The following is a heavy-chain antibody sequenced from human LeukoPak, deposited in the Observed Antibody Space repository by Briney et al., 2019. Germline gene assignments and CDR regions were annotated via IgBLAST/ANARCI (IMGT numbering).Heavy chain of an antibody. J-gene: IGHJ4*02. Sequence: ASVKVSCKASGYTFTGYYMHWVRQAPGQGLEWMGWINPNSGGTNYAQKFRGRVTMTRDTSISTAYMELSRLRSDDTAVYYCARDDAYDSSGYLVEYYFDYWGQGTLVTVSS. CDR2: INPNSGGT. D-gene: IGHD3-22*01. CDR1: GYTFTGYY. V-gene: IGHV1-2*02. CDR3: ARDDAYDSSGYLVEYYFDY.